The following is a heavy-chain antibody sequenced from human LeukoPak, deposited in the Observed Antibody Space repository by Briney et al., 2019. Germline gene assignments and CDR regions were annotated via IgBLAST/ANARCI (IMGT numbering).Heavy chain of an antibody. CDR1: GFTFNSYG. D-gene: IGHD3-22*01. Sequence: GGTLRLSCAASGFTFNSYGMSCVRQPPGKGLEGCSTITDSGGSTYYAGSVKGRFTISRDNPKNTLYVKMNSLRAADSAVYYCVKGHSSGYRTGTGYWGQGTLVTVSS. CDR3: VKGHSSGYRTGTGY. V-gene: IGHV3-23*01. CDR2: ITDSGGST. J-gene: IGHJ4*02.